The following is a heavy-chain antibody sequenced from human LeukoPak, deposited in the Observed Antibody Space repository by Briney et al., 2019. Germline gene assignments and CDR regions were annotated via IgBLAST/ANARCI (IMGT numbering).Heavy chain of an antibody. CDR2: IYYSGSA. CDR3: QSRFLEWLLDY. Sequence: PSETLSLTCTVSGGSINSNNYYWGWIRQPPGKGLEWIGSIYYSGSAYYNPSLKSRVTISVDTSKNQFSLRLSSVTAADTAVYYCQSRFLEWLLDYWGQGTLVTVSS. J-gene: IGHJ4*02. V-gene: IGHV4-39*01. D-gene: IGHD3-3*01. CDR1: GGSINSNNYY.